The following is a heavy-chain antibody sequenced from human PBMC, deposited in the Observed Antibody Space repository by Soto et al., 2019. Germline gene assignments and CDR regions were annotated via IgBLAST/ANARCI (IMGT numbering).Heavy chain of an antibody. V-gene: IGHV3-30-3*01. D-gene: IGHD3-10*01. CDR3: ARGDYGSGSDDYYYYYGMDV. CDR2: ISYDGSNK. J-gene: IGHJ6*02. Sequence: QVQLVESGGGVVQPGRSLRLSCAASGFTFSSYAMHWVRQAPGKGLEWVAVISYDGSNKYYADSVKGRFTSSRDNSKNTLYLQVNSLRAEDTVVYYCARGDYGSGSDDYYYYYGMDVWGQGTTVTVSS. CDR1: GFTFSSYA.